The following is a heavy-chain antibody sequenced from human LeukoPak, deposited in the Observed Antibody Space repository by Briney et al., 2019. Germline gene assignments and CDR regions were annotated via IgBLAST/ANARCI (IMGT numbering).Heavy chain of an antibody. CDR3: ATSRVFDY. CDR2: INSKGDNI. CDR1: GFTFSDHF. V-gene: IGHV3-11*04. Sequence: PGGSLRLSCVGSGFTFSDHFMSWIRQVPGKEPEWLSYINSKGDNILYRDSVKGRFTISRDNAENSLYLQMNSLKAEDTVVYYCATSRVFDYWGQGALVIVSS. J-gene: IGHJ4*02.